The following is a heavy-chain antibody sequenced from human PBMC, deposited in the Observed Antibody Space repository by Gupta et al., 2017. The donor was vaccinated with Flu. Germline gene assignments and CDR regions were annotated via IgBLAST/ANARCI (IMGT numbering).Heavy chain of an antibody. CDR3: ARFWSGGHKIDY. Sequence: EVQWLESGGGLVRPGGSLRLSCVAYGLTFSSYPMIWVRQAPGKGLQWVSTIAGSSGDTSYADSVQGRLTISRDNSKNTLFLQMNSLRAEDTAVYYCARFWSGGHKIDYWGQGTLATVSS. V-gene: IGHV3-23*01. CDR2: IAGSSGDT. D-gene: IGHD1-14*01. J-gene: IGHJ4*02. CDR1: GLTFSSYP.